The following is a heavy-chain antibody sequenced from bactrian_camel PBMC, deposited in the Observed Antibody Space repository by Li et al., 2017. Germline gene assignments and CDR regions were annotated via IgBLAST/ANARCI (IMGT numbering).Heavy chain of an antibody. J-gene: IGHJ4*01. CDR3: VADKRGLPAQDMLTSRYSSRPSSEYTF. V-gene: IGHV3S42*01. CDR1: GFTFSSYA. CDR2: INAGGTT. D-gene: IGHD6*01. Sequence: VQLVESGGGLVQPGVSLRLSCAASGFTFSSYAMSWVRQAPGKGLEWVSVINAGGTTGYAASVKGRFAISRDNAKNTLYLDMNTLAPEDTAMYYCVADKRGLPAQDMLTSRYSSRPSSEYTFWGQGTQVTVS.